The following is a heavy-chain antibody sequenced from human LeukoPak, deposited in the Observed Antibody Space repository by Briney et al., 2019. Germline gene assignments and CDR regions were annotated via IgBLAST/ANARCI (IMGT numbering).Heavy chain of an antibody. V-gene: IGHV3-30*01. CDR3: ARPLVSYYYMDV. CDR1: GFTFSSYA. Sequence: GRSLRLSCAASGFTFSSYAMHWVRQAPGKGLEWVAVISYDGSNKYYADSVKGRFTISRDNSKNTLYLQMNSLRAEDTAVYYCARPLVSYYYMDVWGKGNTVTVSS. J-gene: IGHJ6*03. CDR2: ISYDGSNK. D-gene: IGHD1-26*01.